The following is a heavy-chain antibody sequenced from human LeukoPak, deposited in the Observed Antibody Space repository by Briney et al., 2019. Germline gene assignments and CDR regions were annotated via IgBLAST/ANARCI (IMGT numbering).Heavy chain of an antibody. CDR3: ARAGELELRDGYFDY. V-gene: IGHV1-69*01. J-gene: IGHJ4*02. CDR2: IIPIFGTA. Sequence: SSXXVSCKASGGAFISYAISWVRQAPGQGREWMGGIIPIFGTANYAQKFQGRVTITADESTSTAYMELSSLRSEDTAVYYCARAGELELRDGYFDYWGQGTLVTVSS. CDR1: GGAFISYA. D-gene: IGHD1-7*01.